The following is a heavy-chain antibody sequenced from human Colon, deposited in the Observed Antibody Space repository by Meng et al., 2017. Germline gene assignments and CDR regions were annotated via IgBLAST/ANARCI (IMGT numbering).Heavy chain of an antibody. J-gene: IGHJ5*02. V-gene: IGHV4-34*01. CDR3: ARDRKHYGERGWFDP. CDR2: INHSGIT. D-gene: IGHD4-17*01. Sequence: EVRLHAGAGLLKPSETLSLTCAVYGGSFVGYYWSWIRQPPVKGLGWSGEINHSGITNYNQSLKSRVTISVDTSKNKFSLKLSSGTAADTAVYYCARDRKHYGERGWFDPWGQGTLVTVSS. CDR1: GGSFVGYY.